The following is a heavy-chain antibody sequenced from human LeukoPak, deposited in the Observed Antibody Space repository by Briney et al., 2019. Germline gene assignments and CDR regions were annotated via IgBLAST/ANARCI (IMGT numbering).Heavy chain of an antibody. J-gene: IGHJ1*01. CDR3: AKYYYDSSSYSEYFQH. Sequence: ASVKVSCKASGYTFTNYGISWVRQAPGQGLEWMGWISAYNGNTNYAQKLQGRVTMTTETSTSTAYMELRSLRSDDTAVYYCAKYYYDSSSYSEYFQHWGQGTLVTVSA. CDR1: GYTFTNYG. D-gene: IGHD3-22*01. CDR2: ISAYNGNT. V-gene: IGHV1-18*01.